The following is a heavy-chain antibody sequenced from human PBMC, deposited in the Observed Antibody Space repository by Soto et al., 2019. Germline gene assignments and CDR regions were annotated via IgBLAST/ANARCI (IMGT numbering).Heavy chain of an antibody. D-gene: IGHD3-22*01. Sequence: QVQLQESGPGLVKPSQTLSLSCTVSGGSISSDGYYWSWIRQHPGKGLEWIGYIYYSGSTYYNPSLKNRVTISVDTSKNQFSLKLSSVTAADTAVYYCARHRDYYDSSGSNWFDPWGQGTLVTVSS. J-gene: IGHJ5*02. CDR2: IYYSGST. V-gene: IGHV4-31*03. CDR3: ARHRDYYDSSGSNWFDP. CDR1: GGSISSDGYY.